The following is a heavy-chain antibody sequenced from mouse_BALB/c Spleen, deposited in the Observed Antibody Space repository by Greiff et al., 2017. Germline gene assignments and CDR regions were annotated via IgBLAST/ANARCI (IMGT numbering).Heavy chain of an antibody. CDR1: GFSLTSYG. J-gene: IGHJ2*01. V-gene: IGHV2-9*02. D-gene: IGHD1-1*01. Sequence: QVQLQQSGPGLVAPSQSLSITCTVSGFSLTSYGVHWVRQPPGKGLEWLGVIWAGGSTNYNSALMSRLSISKDNSKSQVFLKMNSLQTDDTAMYYCAREPPYYYGSSHFDYWGQGTTLTVSS. CDR2: IWAGGST. CDR3: AREPPYYYGSSHFDY.